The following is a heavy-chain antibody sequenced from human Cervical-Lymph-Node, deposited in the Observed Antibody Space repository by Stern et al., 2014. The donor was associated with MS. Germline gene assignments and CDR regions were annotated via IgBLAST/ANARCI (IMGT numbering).Heavy chain of an antibody. CDR2: FYPSDSDI. D-gene: IGHD4-11*01. CDR3: ASSLDADYIGYFDS. V-gene: IGHV5-51*03. J-gene: IGHJ4*02. Sequence: EVQLVESGAEVKKPGESLRISCRISGDSFSTYAIAWVRQMPGKGLEWIGMFYPSDSDIRYSPSFQGQVSISADQSISTAYLQWISLKASDSAIYYCASSLDADYIGYFDSWGQGTLVTGSS. CDR1: GDSFSTYA.